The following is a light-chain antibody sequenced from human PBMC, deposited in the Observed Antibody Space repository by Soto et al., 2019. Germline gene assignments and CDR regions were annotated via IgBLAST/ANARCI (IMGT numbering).Light chain of an antibody. CDR1: SSDVGGYNY. J-gene: IGLJ1*01. CDR3: SSYTRSSTSYV. CDR2: EVT. V-gene: IGLV2-14*01. Sequence: QSALTQPASVSGSPGQSITISCTGTSSDVGGYNYVSWYQQNPGKAPKLLIYEVTHRPSGVSDRFSGSKSGNTASLTISGLQAEDEADYYCSSYTRSSTSYVFGTGTKVTVL.